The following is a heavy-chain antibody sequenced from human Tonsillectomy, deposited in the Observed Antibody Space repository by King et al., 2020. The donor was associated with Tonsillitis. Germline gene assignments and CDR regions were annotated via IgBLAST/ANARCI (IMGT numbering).Heavy chain of an antibody. CDR2: INWNGGST. D-gene: IGHD2-21*01. V-gene: IGHV3-20*04. CDR3: ARAGLSIPMYYFDY. CDR1: GFRFDDYG. Sequence: VQLVESGGGVVRPGGSLRLSCAASGFRFDDYGMNWVRQAPGKGLEWVSGINWNGGSTGYADSVKGRFTISRDNAKNSLYLKMSSLRAEDTALYYCARAGLSIPMYYFDYGGQGTLVTVSS. J-gene: IGHJ4*02.